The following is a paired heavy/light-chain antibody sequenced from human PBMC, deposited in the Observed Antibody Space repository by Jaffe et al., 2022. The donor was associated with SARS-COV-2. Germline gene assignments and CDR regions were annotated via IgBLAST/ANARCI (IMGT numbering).Light chain of an antibody. Sequence: QSALTQPPSASGSPGQSVTISCTGTASDVGGYNYVSWYQQHPGKAPKLMIYEVDKRPSGVPDRFSGSKSGNTASLTVSGLQAEDEADYYCSSYLRTDKLLFGGGTKLTVL. V-gene: IGLV2-8*01. CDR1: ASDVGGYNY. J-gene: IGLJ2*01. CDR3: SSYLRTDKLL. CDR2: EVD.
Heavy chain of an antibody. V-gene: IGHV4-39*01. D-gene: IGHD3-16*01. CDR1: GGSIGSSIYY. CDR3: ARHLGLDGARWAAFDI. Sequence: QLQLQESGPGLVKPSETLSLNCVVSGGSIGSSIYYWGWIRQPPGKGLEWIGTIYYSGTTYYNPSLKSRVTMSVDTSKNQFSLRLSSVTAADTAVYLCARHLGLDGARWAAFDIWGQGTTVTVFS. J-gene: IGHJ3*02. CDR2: IYYSGTT.